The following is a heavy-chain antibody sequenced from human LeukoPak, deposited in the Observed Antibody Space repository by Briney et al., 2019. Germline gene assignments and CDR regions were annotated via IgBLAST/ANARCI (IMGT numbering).Heavy chain of an antibody. Sequence: PSETLSLTCAVSGDSISSSHWWTWVRQSPGKGLEWIGEIYHIGSMNYNPSLKSRVTMSVDKSKNQFSLKLSFVTAADTAVYYCARASRLGIAALYYMDVWGKGTTVTVSS. CDR2: IYHIGSM. CDR1: GDSISSSHW. V-gene: IGHV4-4*02. D-gene: IGHD6-6*01. CDR3: ARASRLGIAALYYMDV. J-gene: IGHJ6*03.